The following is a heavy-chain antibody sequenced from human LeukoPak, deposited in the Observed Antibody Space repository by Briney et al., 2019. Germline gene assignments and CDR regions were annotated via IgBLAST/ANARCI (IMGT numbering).Heavy chain of an antibody. CDR3: ARGERPSYYNPTYYYYGMDV. Sequence: GASVKVSCKASGGTFSSYAISWVRQAPGQGLEWMGGIIPILGTANYAQKFQGRVTITADESTSTAYMELSSLRSEDTAVYYCARGERPSYYNPTYYYYGMDVWGQGTTVTVSS. D-gene: IGHD4-11*01. J-gene: IGHJ6*02. CDR1: GGTFSSYA. V-gene: IGHV1-69*13. CDR2: IIPILGTA.